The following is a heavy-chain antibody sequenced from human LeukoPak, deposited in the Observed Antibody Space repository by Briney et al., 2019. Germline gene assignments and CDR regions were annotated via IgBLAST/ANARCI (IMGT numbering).Heavy chain of an antibody. CDR3: AKDMPPVDTAMVFDY. J-gene: IGHJ4*02. CDR1: GYTLTELS. CDR2: FDPEDGET. Sequence: ASVKVSCKVSGYTLTELSMHWVRQAPGKGLEWMGGFDPEDGETIYAQKFQGRVTMTEDTSTDTAYMELSSLRSEDTALYYCAKDMPPVDTAMVFDYWGQGTLVTVSS. V-gene: IGHV1-24*01. D-gene: IGHD5-18*01.